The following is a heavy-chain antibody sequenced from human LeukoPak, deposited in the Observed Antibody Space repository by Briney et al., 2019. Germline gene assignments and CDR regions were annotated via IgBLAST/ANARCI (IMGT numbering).Heavy chain of an antibody. Sequence: PGGSLRLSCVASGFTFSSYCMSWVRQAPGKGLEWVANIKRDGSEKYYVDSEKGRFTISRDNAKNSLYLQVNSLRAEDTAMYYCASYCSSTSYYSFDYWGQGTLVTVSS. CDR3: ASYCSSTSYYSFDY. D-gene: IGHD2-2*01. CDR1: GFTFSSYC. V-gene: IGHV3-7*01. J-gene: IGHJ4*02. CDR2: IKRDGSEK.